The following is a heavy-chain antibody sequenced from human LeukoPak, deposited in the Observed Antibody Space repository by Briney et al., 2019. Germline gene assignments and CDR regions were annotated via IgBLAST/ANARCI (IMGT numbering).Heavy chain of an antibody. CDR2: INHSGST. CDR1: GGSFSGYY. J-gene: IGHJ4*02. D-gene: IGHD3-22*01. V-gene: IGHV4-34*01. Sequence: SETLSLTCAVYGGSFSGYYWSWIRQPPGKGLEWIGEINHSGSTNYHPSLKSRVTISVDTSKNQFSLKLSSVTAADTAVYYCARCGDYDSSGYPLDYWGQGTLVTVSS. CDR3: ARCGDYDSSGYPLDY.